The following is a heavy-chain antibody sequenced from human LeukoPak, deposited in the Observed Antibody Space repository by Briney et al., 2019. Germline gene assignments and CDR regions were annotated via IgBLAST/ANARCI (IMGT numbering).Heavy chain of an antibody. V-gene: IGHV3-7*01. D-gene: IGHD2-2*03. Sequence: GGSLRLSCAASGFTFSSYWMSWVRQAPGKGLEWVANIKQDGSEKYYVDSVKGRFTVSRDNAKNSLYLQMNSLRAEDTAVYYCASGYCSSTSCSNYYYYYMDVWGKGTTVTVSS. CDR1: GFTFSSYW. CDR3: ASGYCSSTSCSNYYYYYMDV. J-gene: IGHJ6*03. CDR2: IKQDGSEK.